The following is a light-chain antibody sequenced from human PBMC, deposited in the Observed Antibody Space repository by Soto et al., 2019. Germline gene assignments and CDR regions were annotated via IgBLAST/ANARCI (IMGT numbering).Light chain of an antibody. V-gene: IGKV3-20*01. J-gene: IGKJ1*01. Sequence: EIVLTHSPGTLSLSPGERATLSCRASQSVSSSYLAWYQQKPGQAPRLLIYGASSRATGIPDRFSGSGSGTEFTLTISSLQSEDFAVYYCQQYKKWPRTFGHGTKVDIK. CDR3: QQYKKWPRT. CDR2: GAS. CDR1: QSVSSSY.